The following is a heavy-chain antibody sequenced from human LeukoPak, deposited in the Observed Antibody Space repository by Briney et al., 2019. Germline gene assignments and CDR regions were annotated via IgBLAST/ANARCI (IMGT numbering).Heavy chain of an antibody. CDR1: GGTFISYA. CDR3: AREVAGSGSMGVRAFDI. V-gene: IGHV1-69*04. Sequence: SVTVSFKASGGTFISYAISWVRQAPGQGGEWMGRIIPILGIANYAQKFQGRVTITADKSTSTPYMELSSLRSEDTAVYYCAREVAGSGSMGVRAFDIWGQGTMVTVSS. CDR2: IIPILGIA. J-gene: IGHJ3*02. D-gene: IGHD3-10*01.